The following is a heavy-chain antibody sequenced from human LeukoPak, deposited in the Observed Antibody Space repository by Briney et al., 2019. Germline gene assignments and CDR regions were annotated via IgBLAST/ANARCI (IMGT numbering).Heavy chain of an antibody. V-gene: IGHV1-2*02. CDR1: GYTFTVYY. CDR3: ARGGTWIQLWSIDY. D-gene: IGHD5-18*01. J-gene: IGHJ4*02. Sequence: ASVKVSCKPSGYTFTVYYMHWVRQAPGQGLEWMGWINPNSGGTNYAQKFQGRVTMTRDTSISTAYMELSRLRSDDTAVYYCARGGTWIQLWSIDYWGQGTLVTVSS. CDR2: INPNSGGT.